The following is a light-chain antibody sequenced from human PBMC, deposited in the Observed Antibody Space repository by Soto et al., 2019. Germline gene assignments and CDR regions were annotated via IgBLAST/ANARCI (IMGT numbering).Light chain of an antibody. CDR2: EVT. J-gene: IGLJ2*01. CDR1: SSDVGAYNY. CDR3: SSYAGSKNLV. V-gene: IGLV2-8*01. Sequence: QSALTQPPSASGSPEQSVTISCTGTSSDVGAYNYVSWYQQHPGKAPKLMIYEVTKRPSGVPDRFSASKSGNTASLTVSGLQTEDEADYYCSSYAGSKNLVFGGGTKVTVL.